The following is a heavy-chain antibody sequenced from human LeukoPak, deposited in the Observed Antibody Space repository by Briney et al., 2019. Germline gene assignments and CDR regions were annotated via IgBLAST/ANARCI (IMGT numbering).Heavy chain of an antibody. CDR1: GGSVSSRDYY. Sequence: SQTLSLTCTVSGGSVSSRDYYWTWIRQSPGKGLEWVGLIYYSGTTYYSPSLKSRIAMSVDTSKTQFALRLNSVTAADTAVYYCATIPEDRENYIDYWGQGTLVTVSS. J-gene: IGHJ4*02. CDR3: ATIPEDRENYIDY. D-gene: IGHD1-14*01. CDR2: IYYSGTT. V-gene: IGHV4-30-4*01.